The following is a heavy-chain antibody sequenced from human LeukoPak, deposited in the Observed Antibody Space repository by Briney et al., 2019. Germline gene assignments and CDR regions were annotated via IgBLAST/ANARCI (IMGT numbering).Heavy chain of an antibody. V-gene: IGHV3-30*04. J-gene: IGHJ4*02. D-gene: IGHD6-19*01. CDR2: ISYDGSNK. Sequence: PGGSLRLSCAASGFTFSSYAMHWVRQAPGKGLEWVAVISYDGSNKYYADSVKGRFTISRDNAKNSLYLQMNSLRAEDTAVYYCARDENGSGWYWITSPYFDYWGQGTLVTVSS. CDR1: GFTFSSYA. CDR3: ARDENGSGWYWITSPYFDY.